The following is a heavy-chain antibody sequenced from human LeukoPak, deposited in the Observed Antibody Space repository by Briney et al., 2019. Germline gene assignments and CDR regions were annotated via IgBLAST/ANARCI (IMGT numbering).Heavy chain of an antibody. CDR3: ARSCYSTSCYWAFDI. V-gene: IGHV3-48*03. CDR1: GFTFSSYE. Sequence: PGGSLRLSCAASGFTFSSYEMNWVRQAPGKGLEWVSYISSSGSTIYYADSVKGRFTISRDNAKNSLYLQMASLRAEDTAVYYCARSCYSTSCYWAFDIWGQGTMVTVSS. D-gene: IGHD2-2*01. CDR2: ISSSGSTI. J-gene: IGHJ3*02.